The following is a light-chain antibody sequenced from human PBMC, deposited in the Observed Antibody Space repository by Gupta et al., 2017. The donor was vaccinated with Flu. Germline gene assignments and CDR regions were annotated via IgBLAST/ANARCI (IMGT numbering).Light chain of an antibody. CDR1: QDISSY. J-gene: IGKJ2*03. V-gene: IGKV1-8*01. CDR2: AAS. Sequence: IRMTQSPSSFSASKGDRVNITCRASQDISSYLAWYQQKPGKAPKVLIYAASTLQVGVPSRFSGSGSGTDFTLTISCLQSEDFATYYCQQYYSYPRSFGQGTKLEIE. CDR3: QQYYSYPRS.